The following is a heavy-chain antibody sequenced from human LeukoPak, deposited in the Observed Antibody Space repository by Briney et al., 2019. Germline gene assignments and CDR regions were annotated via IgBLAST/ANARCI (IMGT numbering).Heavy chain of an antibody. CDR1: GFSLTTIGVG. CDR3: AHLGSSGLVGMDV. CDR2: IFHNDDK. Sequence: SGPTLVNPTLTLTLICTFSGFSLTTIGVGGGWIRQTPGKALEWLALIFHNDDKRYSPSLKRRLTSTKDTSKNQVVLTMTNMDPVDTATYYCAHLGSSGLVGMDVWGQGTTVTVS. J-gene: IGHJ6*02. D-gene: IGHD6-19*01. V-gene: IGHV2-5*01.